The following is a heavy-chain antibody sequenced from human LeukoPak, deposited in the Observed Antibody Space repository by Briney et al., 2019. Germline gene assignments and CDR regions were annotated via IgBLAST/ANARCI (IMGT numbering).Heavy chain of an antibody. J-gene: IGHJ6*02. CDR1: GYTFTSYG. CDR3: ARTSTIFGPYYYYYGMDV. Sequence: SVKVSCKASGYTFTSYGISWVRQAPGQGLEWMGRIIPILGIANYAQKFQGRVTITADKSTSTAYMELSSLRSEDTAVYYCARTSTIFGPYYYYYGMDVWGQGTTVTVSS. CDR2: IIPILGIA. D-gene: IGHD3-3*01. V-gene: IGHV1-69*04.